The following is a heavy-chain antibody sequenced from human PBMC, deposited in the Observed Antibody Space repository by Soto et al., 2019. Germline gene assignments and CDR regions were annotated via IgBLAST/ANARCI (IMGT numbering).Heavy chain of an antibody. CDR2: ISYDGSNK. D-gene: IGHD3-22*01. J-gene: IGHJ4*02. CDR3: ARELYYYDSSGYLNY. Sequence: GGSLRLSCAASGFTLSSYGMHWVRQAPGKGLEWVAVISYDGSNKYYADSVKGRFTISRDNSKNTLYLQMNSLRAEDTAVYYCARELYYYDSSGYLNYWGQGTLVTVSS. CDR1: GFTLSSYG. V-gene: IGHV3-30*03.